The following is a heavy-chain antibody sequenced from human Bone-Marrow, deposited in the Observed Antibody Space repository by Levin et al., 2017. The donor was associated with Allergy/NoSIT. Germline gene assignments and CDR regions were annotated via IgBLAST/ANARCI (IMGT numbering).Heavy chain of an antibody. CDR1: GGTFSSYA. J-gene: IGHJ6*02. V-gene: IGHV1-69*06. D-gene: IGHD6-19*01. CDR3: ARDCWPNLVRGCYYYGMDV. CDR2: IIPIFGTA. Sequence: ASVKVSCKASGGTFSSYAISWVRQAPGQGLEWMGGIIPIFGTANYAQKFQGRVTITADKSTSTAYMELSSLRSEDTAVYYCARDCWPNLVRGCYYYGMDVWGQGTTVTVSS.